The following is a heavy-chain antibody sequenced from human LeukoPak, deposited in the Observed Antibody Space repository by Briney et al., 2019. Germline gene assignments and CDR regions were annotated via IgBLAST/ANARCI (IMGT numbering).Heavy chain of an antibody. CDR2: IYSDGST. Sequence: GGSLRLSCAASGFTVSSNYMSWVRQAPGKGLEWVSFIYSDGSTYYADSVKGRFTISRDTSKNTLYLQMNSLRAENTAVYFCARVVTGTTYLRLYYFDSWGQGTLVTVSS. D-gene: IGHD1-7*01. CDR3: ARVVTGTTYLRLYYFDS. CDR1: GFTVSSNY. V-gene: IGHV3-53*01. J-gene: IGHJ4*02.